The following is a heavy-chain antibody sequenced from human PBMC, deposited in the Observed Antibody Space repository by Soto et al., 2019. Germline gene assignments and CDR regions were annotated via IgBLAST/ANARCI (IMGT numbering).Heavy chain of an antibody. CDR1: GFTFSSYA. V-gene: IGHV3-23*01. J-gene: IGHJ4*02. CDR3: ASPPYY. CDR2: VCGSGGGT. Sequence: VQRLESGGGSVQPGGCLRLSCAASGFTFSSYAMSWGRQAPGKGLEWVSAVCGSGGGTYYADSVKGRFTISRDNSKKPVYLQINSLRVEATAVYYCASPPYYWGQGTLVIVSS.